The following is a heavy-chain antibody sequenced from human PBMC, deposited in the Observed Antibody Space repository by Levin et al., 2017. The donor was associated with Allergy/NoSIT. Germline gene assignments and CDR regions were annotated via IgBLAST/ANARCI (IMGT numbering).Heavy chain of an antibody. CDR2: IWYDGSNK. CDR3: ARETAAGPYYYYMDV. D-gene: IGHD6-13*01. J-gene: IGHJ6*03. Sequence: PGGSLRLSCAASGFTFSSYGMHWVRQAPGKGLEWVAVIWYDGSNKYYADSVKGRFTISRDNSKNTLYLQMNSLRAEDTAVYYCARETAAGPYYYYMDVWGKGTTVTVSS. CDR1: GFTFSSYG. V-gene: IGHV3-33*01.